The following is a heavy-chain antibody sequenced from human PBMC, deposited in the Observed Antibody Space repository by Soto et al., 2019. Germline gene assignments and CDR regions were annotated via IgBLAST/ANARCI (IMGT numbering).Heavy chain of an antibody. D-gene: IGHD3-3*01. CDR2: ISYDGSNK. Sequence: QVQLVESGGGVVQPGRSLRLSCAASGFTFSSYGMHWVRQAPGKGLEWVAVISYDGSNKYYADSVKGRFTISRDNSKNTLYLQMNSLRAEDTAVYYCAEEDDFWSGLDYWGQGTLVTVSS. CDR1: GFTFSSYG. V-gene: IGHV3-30*18. J-gene: IGHJ4*02. CDR3: AEEDDFWSGLDY.